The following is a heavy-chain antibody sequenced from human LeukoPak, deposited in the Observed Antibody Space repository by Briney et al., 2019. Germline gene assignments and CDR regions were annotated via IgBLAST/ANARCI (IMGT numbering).Heavy chain of an antibody. CDR3: AKVESPPMAFDI. D-gene: IGHD3-3*01. V-gene: IGHV3-23*01. J-gene: IGHJ3*02. CDR2: ISGSGGST. CDR1: GFTFSSYA. Sequence: GGSLRLSCAASGFTFSSYAMSWVRQAPGKGLEWVSAISGSGGSTYYADSVKGRFTISRDDSKNTLYLQMNSLRAEDTAVYYCAKVESPPMAFDIWGQGTMVTVSS.